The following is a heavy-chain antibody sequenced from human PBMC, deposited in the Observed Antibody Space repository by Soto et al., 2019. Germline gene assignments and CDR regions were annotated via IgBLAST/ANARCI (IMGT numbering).Heavy chain of an antibody. D-gene: IGHD5-12*01. CDR3: ARVSRGFIVATIFHAYPPEY. CDR2: IWYDGSNK. CDR1: GCTFSSYG. J-gene: IGHJ1*01. V-gene: IGHV3-33*01. Sequence: PGGSLRLSCAASGCTFSSYGMHWVRQAPGKGLEWVAVIWYDGSNKYYADSVKDRFTISRDNSKNTLYLQMNSLRAEDTAGYYYARVSRGFIVATIFHAYPPEYLGHGPLFTVSS.